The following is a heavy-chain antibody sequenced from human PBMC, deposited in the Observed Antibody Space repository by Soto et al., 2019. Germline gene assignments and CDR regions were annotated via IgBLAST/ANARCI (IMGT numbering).Heavy chain of an antibody. V-gene: IGHV4-59*01. CDR1: GDSISSYY. D-gene: IGHD6-6*01. CDR3: ARGGLAARKGRWFDP. CDR2: IHYSGST. Sequence: XETLSLTCTVSGDSISSYYWGGIRQPPGKGLEWIGYIHYSGSTNYNPSLKSRVTISVDTPKNQFSLKVNSMTAADTAVYYCARGGLAARKGRWFDPWGQGTLVTVSS. J-gene: IGHJ5*02.